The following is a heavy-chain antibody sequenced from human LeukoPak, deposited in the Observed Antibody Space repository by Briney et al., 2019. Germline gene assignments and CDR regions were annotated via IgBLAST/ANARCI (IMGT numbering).Heavy chain of an antibody. D-gene: IGHD5-12*01. CDR1: GGSISSGGYY. V-gene: IGHV4-31*03. CDR3: ARRAYSGYELDY. CDR2: ISYSGST. J-gene: IGHJ4*02. Sequence: SETLSLTCTVSGGSISSGGYYWSWIRQHPGKGLEWIGYISYSGSTHYNPSLKSRVTISEDTSKNQFSQNLSSVTAADTAVYYCARRAYSGYELDYWGQGTLVTVSS.